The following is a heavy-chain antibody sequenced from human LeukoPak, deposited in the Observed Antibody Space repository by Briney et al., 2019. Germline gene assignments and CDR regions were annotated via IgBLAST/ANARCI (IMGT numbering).Heavy chain of an antibody. CDR2: IKQDGSEK. CDR3: AKDRGGGSQLGDAFDV. Sequence: GGSLRLSCAASGFTFSSYWMSWVRQAPGKGLEWVANIKQDGSEKYYVDSVKGRFTISRDNAKNSLYLQMNSLRAEDTALYFCAKDRGGGSQLGDAFDVWGQGTMVSVSS. CDR1: GFTFSSYW. D-gene: IGHD2-15*01. V-gene: IGHV3-7*03. J-gene: IGHJ3*01.